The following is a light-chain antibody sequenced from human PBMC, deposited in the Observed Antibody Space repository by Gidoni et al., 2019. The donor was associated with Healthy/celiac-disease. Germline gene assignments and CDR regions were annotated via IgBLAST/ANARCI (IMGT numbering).Light chain of an antibody. V-gene: IGKV4-1*01. CDR3: QQYYSTPLT. CDR2: GAS. J-gene: IGKJ4*01. CDR1: QSVFYSSNNKNY. Sequence: IVMTQSPDSLAVSLGERATINCKSSQSVFYSSNNKNYLAWYQQKPGQPPKLLIYGASTRQSGVPDRFSGSGSGTDFTLTISSLQAEDGAVYYCQQYYSTPLTFGGGTKVEIK.